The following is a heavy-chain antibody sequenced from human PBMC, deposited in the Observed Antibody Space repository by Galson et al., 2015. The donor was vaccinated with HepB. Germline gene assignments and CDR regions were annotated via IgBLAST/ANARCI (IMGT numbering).Heavy chain of an antibody. J-gene: IGHJ2*01. CDR1: GGSISSYY. CDR3: ARRGTIKQWPRNWYFDL. V-gene: IGHV4-59*08. CDR2: IYYSGST. D-gene: IGHD6-19*01. Sequence: ETLSLTCTVSGGSISSYYWSWIRQPPGKGLEWIGYIYYSGSTNYNPSLKSRVTISVDTSKNQFSLKLSSVTAADTAVYYCARRGTIKQWPRNWYFDLWGRGTLVTVSS.